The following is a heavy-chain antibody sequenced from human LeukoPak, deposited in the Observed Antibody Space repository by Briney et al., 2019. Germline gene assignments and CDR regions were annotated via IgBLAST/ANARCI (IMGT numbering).Heavy chain of an antibody. J-gene: IGHJ3*01. D-gene: IGHD5-18*01. CDR2: TYYRSKWYN. Sequence: SQTLSLTCAISGDSVSSNTTACNWIRQSPSRGLEWLGRTYYRSKWYNDYAISVKSRITINPDTSKNHFSLQLNSVTAEDTAVYSCERGAQGEAYSADKVFFFGGKGTVVTASS. V-gene: IGHV6-1*01. CDR1: GDSVSSNTTA. CDR3: ERGAQGEAYSADKVFFF.